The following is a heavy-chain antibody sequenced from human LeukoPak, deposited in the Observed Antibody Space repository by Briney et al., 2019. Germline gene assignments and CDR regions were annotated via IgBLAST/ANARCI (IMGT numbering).Heavy chain of an antibody. CDR2: INTNTGNT. Sequence: GASVKVSCKASGYTFTSYAMNWVRQAPGQGLEWMGWINTNTGNTTYAQGFTGRVVLSLDTSVSTAYLQISSLKAEYTAVYYCARVYYDFWSGPPRMDVWGQGTTVTVSS. J-gene: IGHJ6*02. CDR3: ARVYYDFWSGPPRMDV. V-gene: IGHV7-4-1*02. D-gene: IGHD3-3*01. CDR1: GYTFTSYA.